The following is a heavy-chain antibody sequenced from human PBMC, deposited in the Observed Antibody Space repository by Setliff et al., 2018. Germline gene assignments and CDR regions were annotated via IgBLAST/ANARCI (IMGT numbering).Heavy chain of an antibody. J-gene: IGHJ4*02. CDR2: IHYSGTT. V-gene: IGHV4-39*07. CDR3: ARGSFPYDNSGFDY. Sequence: SETLSLTCTVSGASINSGTYYWAWIRQPPGKGLEWIGRIHYSGTTTYNPSLKSRVTMSADTSKNQFSLKLSSVTAADTAVYYCARGSFPYDNSGFDYWGQGTLVTVSS. D-gene: IGHD3-22*01. CDR1: GASINSGTYY.